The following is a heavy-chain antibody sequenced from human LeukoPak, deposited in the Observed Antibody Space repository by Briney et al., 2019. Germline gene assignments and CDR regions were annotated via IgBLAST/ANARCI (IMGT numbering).Heavy chain of an antibody. CDR3: ARALLYYDFWSGYPRRVDAFDI. CDR1: GGSISSGGYY. CDR2: IYYSGST. V-gene: IGHV4-30-4*01. J-gene: IGHJ3*02. Sequence: SQTLSLTCTVSGGSISSGGYYWSWIRQPPGKGLEWIGYIYYSGSTYYNPSLKGRVTISVDTSKNQFSLKLSSVTAADTAVYYCARALLYYDFWSGYPRRVDAFDIWGQGTMVTVSS. D-gene: IGHD3-3*01.